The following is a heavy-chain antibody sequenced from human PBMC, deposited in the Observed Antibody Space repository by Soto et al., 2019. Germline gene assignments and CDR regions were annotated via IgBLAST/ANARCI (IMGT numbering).Heavy chain of an antibody. V-gene: IGHV1-69*01. Sequence: QVQLVQSGAEVKKPGSSVKVSCKASGGTFSSYAINWVRQAPGQGLEWMGGILPIFGTGNYAQRFQDRVTITADESTSTAYMKLSSLRSEDTAVYYCATNPPVGGMGVWGQGTTVTVSS. CDR1: GGTFSSYA. D-gene: IGHD1-1*01. CDR3: ATNPPVGGMGV. J-gene: IGHJ6*02. CDR2: ILPIFGTG.